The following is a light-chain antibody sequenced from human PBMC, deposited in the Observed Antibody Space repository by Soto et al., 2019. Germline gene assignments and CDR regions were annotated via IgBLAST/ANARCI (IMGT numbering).Light chain of an antibody. CDR2: DAS. V-gene: IGKV1-5*01. CDR1: QSISSW. CDR3: QQYNSYST. Sequence: IQMTQYPSTLSSSVGARVTITCRASQSISSWLAWYQQKPGKAPKLLIYDASSLESGVPSRFSGSGSGTEFTLTISSLQPDDFATYYCQQYNSYSTFAQGTKVDI. J-gene: IGKJ1*01.